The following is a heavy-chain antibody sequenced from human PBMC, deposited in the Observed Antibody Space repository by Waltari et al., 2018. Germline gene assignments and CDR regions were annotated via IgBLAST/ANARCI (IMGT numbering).Heavy chain of an antibody. CDR2: IYSGVSA. CDR1: GFTVRDNY. CDR3: ARGPPISAKWELCWFDY. J-gene: IGHJ4*02. D-gene: IGHD3-16*01. Sequence: EVQVVESGGGLIQPGGSLRLSCAASGFTVRDNYINWVRQAPGKGLEWVAVIYSGVSAYYADAVKGRFTISRDSSENTFYLQMSSLRVEDTAVYYCARGPPISAKWELCWFDYWGQGTLVTVSS. V-gene: IGHV3-53*01.